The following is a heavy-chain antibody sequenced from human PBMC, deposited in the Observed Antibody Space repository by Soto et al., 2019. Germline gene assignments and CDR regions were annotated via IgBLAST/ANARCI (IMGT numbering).Heavy chain of an antibody. CDR2: ISYDGSNK. D-gene: IGHD6-13*01. Sequence: PGGSLRLSCAASGFTFSTYAMHWVRQAPGKGLEWVTVISYDGSNKYYADSVKGRFTVSRDNSKNTLYLQMNSLRAEDTAVYYCARGEDSRSWYYFDYSGQGTLVTVSS. V-gene: IGHV3-30-3*01. CDR1: GFTFSTYA. J-gene: IGHJ4*02. CDR3: ARGEDSRSWYYFDY.